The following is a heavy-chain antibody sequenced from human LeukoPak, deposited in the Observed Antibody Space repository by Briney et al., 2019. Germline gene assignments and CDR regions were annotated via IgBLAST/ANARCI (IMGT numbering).Heavy chain of an antibody. CDR1: GYTFTSYG. Sequence: ASVKVSCKASGYTFTSYGISWVRQAPGQGLEWMGWISAYNGNTNYAQKLQGRVTMTSDTSTSTAYMELRSLRSDDKAVYYCARDGDYDILTGRASNYYMDVWGKGTTVTVSS. CDR2: ISAYNGNT. CDR3: ARDGDYDILTGRASNYYMDV. V-gene: IGHV1-18*01. D-gene: IGHD3-9*01. J-gene: IGHJ6*03.